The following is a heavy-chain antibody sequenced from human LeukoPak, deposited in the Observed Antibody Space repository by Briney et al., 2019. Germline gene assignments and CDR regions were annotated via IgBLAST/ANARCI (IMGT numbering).Heavy chain of an antibody. Sequence: GASVKVSCKASGYTFTGYYMHWVRQAPGQGLEWMGRINPNSGGTNYAQKFQGRVTMTRDTSISTAYMELGRLRSDDTVVYYCARVLAGTTHAFDIWGQGTMVTVSS. J-gene: IGHJ3*02. CDR2: INPNSGGT. CDR3: ARVLAGTTHAFDI. V-gene: IGHV1-2*05. CDR1: GYTFTGYY. D-gene: IGHD1-1*01.